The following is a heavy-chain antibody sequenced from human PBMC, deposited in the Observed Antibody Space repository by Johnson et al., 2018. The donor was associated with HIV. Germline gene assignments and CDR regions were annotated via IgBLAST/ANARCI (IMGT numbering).Heavy chain of an antibody. D-gene: IGHD3-3*01. Sequence: QVQLVESGGGVVQPGRSLRLSCAASGFTFSSYAMHWVRQAPGKGLEWVAVISYDGSNKYYADSVKGRFTISRDNSKNTLYLQMNSLRAEDTAVYYCARGGRDTIFGVVTRNAFDIWGQGTMVTVSS. V-gene: IGHV3-30*04. J-gene: IGHJ3*02. CDR2: ISYDGSNK. CDR1: GFTFSSYA. CDR3: ARGGRDTIFGVVTRNAFDI.